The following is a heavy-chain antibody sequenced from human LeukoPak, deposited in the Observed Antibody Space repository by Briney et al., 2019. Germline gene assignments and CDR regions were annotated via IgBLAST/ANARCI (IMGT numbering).Heavy chain of an antibody. D-gene: IGHD4-23*01. J-gene: IGHJ4*02. CDR1: GFSFSNYG. CDR3: ARVYGGLLDY. V-gene: IGHV3-23*01. CDR2: IGGSGGTT. Sequence: SGGSLRLSCAASGFSFSNYGMSWVRRAPGKGLEWVSAIGGSGGTTYYADSMKGRFTISRDNAKNSLYLQMNSLRAEDTAVYYCARVYGGLLDYWGQGTLVTVSS.